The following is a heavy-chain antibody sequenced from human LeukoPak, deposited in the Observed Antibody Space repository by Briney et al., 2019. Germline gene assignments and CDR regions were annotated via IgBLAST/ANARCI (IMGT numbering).Heavy chain of an antibody. CDR3: ARDQGGIVVVVAARDLRY. CDR1: GYTFTGYY. V-gene: IGHV1-2*02. J-gene: IGHJ4*02. Sequence: ASVKVSCKASGYTFTGYYMHWVRQAPGQGLEWMGWINPNSGGTNYAQKFQGRVTMTRDTSISTAYMELSRLRSDDTAVYYCARDQGGIVVVVAARDLRYWGQGTLVTVSS. D-gene: IGHD2-15*01. CDR2: INPNSGGT.